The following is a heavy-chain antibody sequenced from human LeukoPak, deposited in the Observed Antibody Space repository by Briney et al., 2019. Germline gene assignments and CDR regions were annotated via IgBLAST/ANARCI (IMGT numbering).Heavy chain of an antibody. V-gene: IGHV3-15*07. CDR1: GFTFSNAY. CDR2: IKPKTDGETT. Sequence: PGGSLRLSCAASGFTFSNAYMNWVRQAPGKGLEWVGRIKPKTDGETTEYAAPVKDRFSISRDDSKSMMYLQMNSLRAEDTAVYYCAKDPSHPNYYGSGTLGYWGQGTLVTVSS. D-gene: IGHD3-10*01. CDR3: AKDPSHPNYYGSGTLGY. J-gene: IGHJ4*02.